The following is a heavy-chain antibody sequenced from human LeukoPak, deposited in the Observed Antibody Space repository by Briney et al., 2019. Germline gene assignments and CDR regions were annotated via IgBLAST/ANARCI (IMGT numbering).Heavy chain of an antibody. V-gene: IGHV3-66*01. CDR1: GFTVSNNY. J-gene: IGHJ4*02. CDR2: IYSGGST. Sequence: PGGSLRLSCAASGFTVSNNYMSWVRQAPGKGLKWVSVIYSGGSTYYADSVKGRFTISRDNSKNTLYLQMNSLRAEDTAVYYCATAIYDSSGYGPDYWGQGTLVTVSS. CDR3: ATAIYDSSGYGPDY. D-gene: IGHD3-22*01.